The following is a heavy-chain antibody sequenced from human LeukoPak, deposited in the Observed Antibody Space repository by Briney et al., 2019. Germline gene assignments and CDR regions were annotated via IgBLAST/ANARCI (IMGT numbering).Heavy chain of an antibody. V-gene: IGHV3-21*01. J-gene: IGHJ4*02. CDR1: GFTVSSIY. CDR2: ISYLSSHI. D-gene: IGHD3-16*01. Sequence: GGSLRLSCAASGFTVSSIYMNWFRQAPGKGLEWVSSISYLSSHIYYGDSVKGRFSISRDNAKNSLYLQMNTLGAEDTAIYYCGRAFPPLRTSSAGDLWGQGILVTVSS. CDR3: GRAFPPLRTSSAGDL.